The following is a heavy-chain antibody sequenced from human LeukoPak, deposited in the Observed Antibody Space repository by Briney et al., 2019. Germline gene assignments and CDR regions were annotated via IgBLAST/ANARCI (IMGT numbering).Heavy chain of an antibody. CDR2: INPNSGGT. CDR1: GYTFTGYY. D-gene: IGHD4/OR15-4a*01. CDR3: ARAAPPLGAMDWFDP. J-gene: IGHJ5*02. V-gene: IGHV1-2*02. Sequence: ASVKVSCKASGYTFTGYYMHWVRQAPGQGLEWMGWINPNSGGTNYAQKFQGRVTMTRDTSISTAYMELSRLRSDDTAVYYCARAAPPLGAMDWFDPWGQGTLVTVSS.